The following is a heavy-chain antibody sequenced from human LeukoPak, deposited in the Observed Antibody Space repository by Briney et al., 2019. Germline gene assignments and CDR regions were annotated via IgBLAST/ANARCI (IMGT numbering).Heavy chain of an antibody. CDR3: AKREVHNWFDP. V-gene: IGHV3-30*18. J-gene: IGHJ5*02. CDR2: ISYDGSNK. Sequence: GGSLRLSCAASGFTFSSYGMHWVRQAPGKGLEWVAVISYDGSNKYNADSVKGRFTISRDNSKNTLYLQMNSLRAEDTAVYYCAKREVHNWFDPWGQGTLVTVSS. CDR1: GFTFSSYG. D-gene: IGHD1-26*01.